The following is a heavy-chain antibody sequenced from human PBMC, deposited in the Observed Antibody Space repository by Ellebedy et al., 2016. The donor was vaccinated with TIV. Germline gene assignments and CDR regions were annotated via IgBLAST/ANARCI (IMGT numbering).Heavy chain of an antibody. CDR2: ISSSSSYI. J-gene: IGHJ4*02. CDR1: GFTFSSYS. Sequence: GESLKISCAASGFTFSSYSMNWVRQAPGKGLEWVSSISSSSSYIYYADSVKGRFTISRDNAKNSLYLQMNSLRAEDTAVYYCARDKRWLVHYWGQGTLVTVSS. D-gene: IGHD6-19*01. V-gene: IGHV3-21*01. CDR3: ARDKRWLVHY.